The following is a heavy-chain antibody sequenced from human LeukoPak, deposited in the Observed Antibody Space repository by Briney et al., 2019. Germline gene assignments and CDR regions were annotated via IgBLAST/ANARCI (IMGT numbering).Heavy chain of an antibody. V-gene: IGHV1-2*06. CDR1: GYTFTGYY. Sequence: ASVKVSCKASGYTFTGYYIHWVRQAPGQGLEWMGRINPDSGDTIFAQRFQGRVTMTRDTSINTAYMEVNNLEPDDTAVYFCARDQGSLGISWYTAYWGQGTQVTVSS. CDR3: ARDQGSLGISWYTAY. CDR2: INPDSGDT. J-gene: IGHJ4*02. D-gene: IGHD6-13*01.